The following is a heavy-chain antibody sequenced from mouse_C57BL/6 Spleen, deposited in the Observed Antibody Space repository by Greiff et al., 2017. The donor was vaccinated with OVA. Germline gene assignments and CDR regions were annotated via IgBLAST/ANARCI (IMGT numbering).Heavy chain of an antibody. J-gene: IGHJ3*01. CDR2: IYPGDGDT. Sequence: QVQLKESGPELVKPGASVKISCKASGYAFSSSWMNWVKQRPGKGLEWIGRIYPGDGDTNYNGKFKGKATLTADKSSSTAYMQLSSLTSEDSAVYFCAGDYYGSRELTGTWFAYWGQGTLVTVSA. CDR1: GYAFSSSW. CDR3: AGDYYGSRELTGTWFAY. D-gene: IGHD1-1*01. V-gene: IGHV1-82*01.